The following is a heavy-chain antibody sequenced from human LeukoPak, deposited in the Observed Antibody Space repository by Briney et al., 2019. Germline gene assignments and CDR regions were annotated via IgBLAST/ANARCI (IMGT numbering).Heavy chain of an antibody. CDR3: ATSGSYYGGAFDI. Sequence: ASVKVSCKVSGYTFTDYYMHWVQQAPGKGLEWMGLVDPEDGETIYAEKFQGRVTITADTSTDTAYMELSRLRSEETAVYYCATSGSYYGGAFDIWGQGTMVTVSS. J-gene: IGHJ3*02. CDR1: GYTFTDYY. V-gene: IGHV1-69-2*01. D-gene: IGHD1-26*01. CDR2: VDPEDGET.